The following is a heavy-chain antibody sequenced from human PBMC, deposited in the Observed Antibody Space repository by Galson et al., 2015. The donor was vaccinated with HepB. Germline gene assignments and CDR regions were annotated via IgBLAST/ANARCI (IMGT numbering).Heavy chain of an antibody. J-gene: IGHJ6*02. CDR3: AKVGPQEYYCYGMDV. CDR1: GFTFSSYG. Sequence: SLRLSCAASGFTFSSYGMHWVRQAPGKGLEWVAVISYDGSNKYYADSVKGRFTISRDNSKNTLYLQMNSLRAEDTAVYYCAKVGPQEYYCYGMDVWGQGTTVTVSS. D-gene: IGHD3-10*01. V-gene: IGHV3-30*18. CDR2: ISYDGSNK.